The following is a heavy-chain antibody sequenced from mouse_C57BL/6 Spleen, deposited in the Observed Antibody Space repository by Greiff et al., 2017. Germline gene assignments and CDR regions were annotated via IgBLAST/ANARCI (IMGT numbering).Heavy chain of an antibody. D-gene: IGHD2-1*01. CDR1: GFTFSDAW. Sequence: LQQSGGGLVQPGGSMKLSCAASGFTFSDAWMDWVRQSPEKGLEWVAEIRNKANNHATYYAESVKGRFTISRDDSKSSVYLQMNSLRAEDTGIYYCTRMSYGNYVPFAYWGQGTLVTVSA. CDR3: TRMSYGNYVPFAY. CDR2: IRNKANNHAT. J-gene: IGHJ3*01. V-gene: IGHV6-6*01.